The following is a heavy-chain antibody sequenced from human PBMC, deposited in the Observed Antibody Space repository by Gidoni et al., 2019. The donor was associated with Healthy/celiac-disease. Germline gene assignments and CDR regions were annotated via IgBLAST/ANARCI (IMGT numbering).Heavy chain of an antibody. CDR3: AHPPHY. CDR1: GFTFSSYA. Sequence: EVQLLESGGGLVQPGGSLRLSCAASGFTFSSYAMRGVRQAPGKGLEWVSAISVSGDSTYYADSVKGRFTISRDNSKNTLYLQINSLRADDTAVYYCAHPPHYWGQGTLVTVSS. V-gene: IGHV3-23*01. J-gene: IGHJ4*02. CDR2: ISVSGDST.